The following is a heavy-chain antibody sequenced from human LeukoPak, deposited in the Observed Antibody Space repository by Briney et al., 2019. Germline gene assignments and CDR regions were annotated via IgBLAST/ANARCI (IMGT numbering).Heavy chain of an antibody. D-gene: IGHD1-26*01. CDR1: GFTFSSYA. CDR2: TRNEANIYTT. V-gene: IGHV3-72*01. Sequence: GGSLRLSCAASGFTFSSYAIHWVRQAPGKGLEWVGRTRNEANIYTTKYAASVKGRFTISRDDSKNSLYLQMNSLKTEDTAVYYCASPVGATTVRAFDIWGQGTMVTVSS. J-gene: IGHJ3*02. CDR3: ASPVGATTVRAFDI.